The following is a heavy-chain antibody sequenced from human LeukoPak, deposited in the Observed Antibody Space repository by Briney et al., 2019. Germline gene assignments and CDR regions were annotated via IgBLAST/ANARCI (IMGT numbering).Heavy chain of an antibody. D-gene: IGHD1-14*01. V-gene: IGHV3-7*03. CDR2: IHPDSSDK. Sequence: GGSLRLSCEASGFTFRHSWLSWIRQTPGKGLEWVANIHPDSSDKFYVDSMAGRFTLSRDNTKNSLYLQIANARLHDPGLYYCTRLPRETAGDYWGQGVPVIVSS. CDR1: GFTFRHSW. CDR3: TRLPRETAGDY. J-gene: IGHJ4*02.